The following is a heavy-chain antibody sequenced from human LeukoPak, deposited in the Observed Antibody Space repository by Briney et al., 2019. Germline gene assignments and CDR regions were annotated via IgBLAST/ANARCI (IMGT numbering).Heavy chain of an antibody. CDR2: VRNDGSNE. CDR1: GFVLSDYG. CDR3: AKESDSGYHSEGPKN. J-gene: IGHJ4*02. V-gene: IGHV3-30*02. Sequence: GGSLRLSCAASGFVLSDYGMHWVRQAPGKGLEWVAFVRNDGSNEYYVGSVKGRLTISRDKSKNTLYLQMNSLRAEDTAVYSCAKESDSGYHSEGPKNWGLGTLVTVS. D-gene: IGHD5-12*01.